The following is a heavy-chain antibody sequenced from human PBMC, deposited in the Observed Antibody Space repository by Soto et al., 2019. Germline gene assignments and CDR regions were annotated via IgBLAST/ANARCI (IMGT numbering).Heavy chain of an antibody. Sequence: SETLSLTCAVSGGSISSGGYSWSWIRQPPGKGLEWIGYMYHSGSTYYNPSLKSRVTISIDRSKNQFSLKLSSVTAADTAVYYCARVPDYGGQEILVTVSS. J-gene: IGHJ4*02. V-gene: IGHV4-30-2*01. D-gene: IGHD2-2*01. CDR3: ARVPDY. CDR1: GGSISSGGYS. CDR2: MYHSGST.